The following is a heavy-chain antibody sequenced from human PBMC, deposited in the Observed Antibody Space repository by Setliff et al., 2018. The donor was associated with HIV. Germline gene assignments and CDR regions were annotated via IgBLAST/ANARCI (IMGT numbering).Heavy chain of an antibody. CDR2: IYYSGST. CDR3: AQLGMVDDFDY. V-gene: IGHV4-59*01. Sequence: SETLSLTCTISGDSITRYYWSWIRQSPGKGLEWLGYIYYSGSTNYNPSLKSRVTISVDTSKNHFSLKLRSVTAADTAVYYCAQLGMVDDFDYWGQGTLVTVSS. CDR1: GDSITRYY. J-gene: IGHJ4*02. D-gene: IGHD1-1*01.